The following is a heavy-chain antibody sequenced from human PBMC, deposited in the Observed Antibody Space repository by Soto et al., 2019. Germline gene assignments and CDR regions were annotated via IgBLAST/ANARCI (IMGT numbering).Heavy chain of an antibody. V-gene: IGHV1-69*13. Sequence: SVKVSCKASGGTFSSYAISWVRQAPGQGLEWMGGIIPIFGTANYAQKFQGRVTITAGESTSTAYMELSSLRSEDTAVYYCARDIPRYCSSTSCYTLGYGMDVWGQGTTVTVSS. J-gene: IGHJ6*02. D-gene: IGHD2-2*02. CDR1: GGTFSSYA. CDR3: ARDIPRYCSSTSCYTLGYGMDV. CDR2: IIPIFGTA.